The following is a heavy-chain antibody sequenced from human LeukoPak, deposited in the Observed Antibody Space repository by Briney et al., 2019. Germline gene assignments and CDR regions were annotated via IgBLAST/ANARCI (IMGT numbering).Heavy chain of an antibody. CDR3: ARLPQWGNWFDP. V-gene: IGHV4-59*08. J-gene: IGHJ5*02. D-gene: IGHD2-8*01. CDR2: IHKNVGT. Sequence: PSETLSLTCTVSGVSISSNYRSWIRQLPGQGLEWIGYIHKNVGTNYNHSLKSRVTISVDTSKNQFSLKLSSVTAADTAVYYCARLPQWGNWFDPWGQGTLVTVSS. CDR1: GVSISSNY.